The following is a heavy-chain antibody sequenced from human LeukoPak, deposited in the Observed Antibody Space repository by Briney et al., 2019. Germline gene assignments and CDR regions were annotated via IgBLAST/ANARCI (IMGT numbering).Heavy chain of an antibody. V-gene: IGHV4-59*08. CDR1: GGSICGYY. CDR3: ASSSTSKFDY. J-gene: IGHJ4*02. CDR2: INDSVST. D-gene: IGHD6-6*01. Sequence: SETLSLTCTVSGGSICGYYWSWVPQRPGEGRGWSGYINDSVSTNYNPSLKSRVTISVDTSKNQFSLKLSSVTAADTAVYYCASSSTSKFDYWGQGTLVTVSS.